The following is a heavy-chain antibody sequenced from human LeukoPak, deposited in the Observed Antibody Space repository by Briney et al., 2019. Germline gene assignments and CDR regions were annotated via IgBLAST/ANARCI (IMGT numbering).Heavy chain of an antibody. CDR2: IKQDGSEK. J-gene: IGHJ4*02. V-gene: IGHV3-7*01. CDR3: ATDIYGDHDY. CDR1: GFTFSNYW. Sequence: GGSLRLSCAASGFTFSNYWMTWVRQAPGKGLEWVANIKQDGSEKNYVDSVKGRFTISRDNAKNSLYLQMNSLRAEDTAVYYCATDIYGDHDYWGQGTLVTVSS. D-gene: IGHD4-17*01.